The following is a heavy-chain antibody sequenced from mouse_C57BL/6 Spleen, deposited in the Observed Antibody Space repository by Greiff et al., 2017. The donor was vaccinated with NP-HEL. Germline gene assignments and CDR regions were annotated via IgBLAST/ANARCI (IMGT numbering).Heavy chain of an antibody. J-gene: IGHJ4*01. Sequence: QVQLQQSGPELVKPGASVKLSCKASGYTFTSYDINWVKQRPGQGLEWIGWIYPRDGSTKYNEKFQGKATLTVDTPSSTAYMELHSLTSEDSAVYFCARPIYYDYDYYYAMDYWGQGTSVTVSS. D-gene: IGHD2-4*01. CDR3: ARPIYYDYDYYYAMDY. V-gene: IGHV1-85*01. CDR2: IYPRDGST. CDR1: GYTFTSYD.